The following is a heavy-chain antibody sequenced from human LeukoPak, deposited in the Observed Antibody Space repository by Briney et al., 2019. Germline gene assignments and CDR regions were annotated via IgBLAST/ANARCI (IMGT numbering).Heavy chain of an antibody. D-gene: IGHD1-7*01. CDR2: INPNSGGT. Sequence: ASVKVSCKASGYIFTGYYMHWVRQVPGQGLEWMGWINPNSGGTNYAQKFQGRVTMTRDTSISTAYMELSRLRSDDTAVYYCARVVQELRSYWFDPWGQGTLVTVSS. CDR1: GYIFTGYY. J-gene: IGHJ5*02. V-gene: IGHV1-2*02. CDR3: ARVVQELRSYWFDP.